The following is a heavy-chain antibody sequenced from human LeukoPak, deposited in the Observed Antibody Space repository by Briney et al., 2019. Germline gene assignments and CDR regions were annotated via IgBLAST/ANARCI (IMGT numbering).Heavy chain of an antibody. CDR3: ARDPALRGYSYGRNWFDP. D-gene: IGHD5-18*01. Sequence: GGSLRLSCAASGFTFSSYEMNWVRQAPGKGLEWVSYISSSGSTIYYADSVKGRFTISRDNSKNTLYLQMNSLRAEDTAVYYCARDPALRGYSYGRNWFDPWGQGTLVTVSS. CDR2: ISSSGSTI. CDR1: GFTFSSYE. V-gene: IGHV3-48*03. J-gene: IGHJ5*02.